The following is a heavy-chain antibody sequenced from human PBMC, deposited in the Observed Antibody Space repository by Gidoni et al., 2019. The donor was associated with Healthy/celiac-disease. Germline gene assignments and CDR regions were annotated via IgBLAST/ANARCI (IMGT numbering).Heavy chain of an antibody. Sequence: QLQLQESGPGLVKPSETLSLTCTVSGGSISSSRYYWGWIRQPPGKGLEWIGSIYYSGSTYYNPSLKSRVTISVDTSKNQFSLKLSSVTAADTAVYYCARLVGTPPDYYYGMDVWGQGTTVTVSS. CDR3: ARLVGTPPDYYYGMDV. CDR1: GGSISSSRYY. CDR2: IYYSGST. J-gene: IGHJ6*02. D-gene: IGHD1-7*01. V-gene: IGHV4-39*01.